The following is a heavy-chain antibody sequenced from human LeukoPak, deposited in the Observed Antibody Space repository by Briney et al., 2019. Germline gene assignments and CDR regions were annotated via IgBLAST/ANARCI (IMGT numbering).Heavy chain of an antibody. Sequence: GGSLRLSCAASGFILSSHGMSWVRQAPGKRLEWVSTVTSRGGTDYTDSVKGRFIISRDNSMNTLLLQMNSLRAEDTAVYYCATTRPYGTTWAGAFEDWGQGTPVTVSS. CDR3: ATTRPYGTTWAGAFED. CDR2: VTSRGGT. V-gene: IGHV3-23*01. J-gene: IGHJ4*01. CDR1: GFILSSHG. D-gene: IGHD6-19*01.